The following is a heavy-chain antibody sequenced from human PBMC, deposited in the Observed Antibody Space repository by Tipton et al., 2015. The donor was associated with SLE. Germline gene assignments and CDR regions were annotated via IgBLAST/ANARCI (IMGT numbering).Heavy chain of an antibody. CDR1: GFTFSSYS. Sequence: SLRLTCAASGFTFSSYSMNWVRQAPGKGLEWVSSISSSSSYIYYADSVKGRFTISRDNSKNTLYLHMNGLSAEDTAVYYCARLGYSSGWGYFDLWGRGTLVTVSS. V-gene: IGHV3-21*04. D-gene: IGHD6-19*01. CDR3: ARLGYSSGWGYFDL. J-gene: IGHJ2*01. CDR2: ISSSSSYI.